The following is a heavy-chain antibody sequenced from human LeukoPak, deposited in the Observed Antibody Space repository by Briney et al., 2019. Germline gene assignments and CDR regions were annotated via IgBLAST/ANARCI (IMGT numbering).Heavy chain of an antibody. Sequence: GASVKVSCKASGCTLTDYYTHWVRQAPGQGLEWMGWINPNSGDTNYAQKFQGRVTMTRDTSISTAYMDLSRLTSDDTAIYYCARDWRGSYFPDFWGQGTLVTVSS. V-gene: IGHV1-2*02. CDR1: GCTLTDYY. CDR3: ARDWRGSYFPDF. J-gene: IGHJ4*02. D-gene: IGHD1-26*01. CDR2: INPNSGDT.